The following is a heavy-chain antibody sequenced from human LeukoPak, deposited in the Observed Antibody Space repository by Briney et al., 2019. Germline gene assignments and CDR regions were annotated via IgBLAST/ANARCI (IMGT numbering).Heavy chain of an antibody. V-gene: IGHV3-30*04. CDR2: ISYDGSNK. D-gene: IGHD5-12*01. CDR1: GFTFSSYA. Sequence: GGSLRLSCAASGFTFSSYAMHWVRQAPGKGLEGVAVISYDGSNKYYADSVKGRFTISRDDSKNTLYLQMNSLRAEDTAVYYCARDPFGGGYDSDYYFDYWGQGTLVTVSS. CDR3: ARDPFGGGYDSDYYFDY. J-gene: IGHJ4*02.